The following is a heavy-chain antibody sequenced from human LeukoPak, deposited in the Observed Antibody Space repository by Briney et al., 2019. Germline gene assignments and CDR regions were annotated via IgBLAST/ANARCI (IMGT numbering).Heavy chain of an antibody. D-gene: IGHD6-19*01. Sequence: SETLSLTCTVSGGSISSYYWSWIRQPAGKGLEWIGRIYTSGSTNYNPSLKSRVTMSVDTSKNQFSLKLSSVTAADTAVYYCARHQGSGWYDYCDYWGQGTLVTVSS. V-gene: IGHV4-4*07. CDR2: IYTSGST. CDR3: ARHQGSGWYDYCDY. CDR1: GGSISSYY. J-gene: IGHJ4*02.